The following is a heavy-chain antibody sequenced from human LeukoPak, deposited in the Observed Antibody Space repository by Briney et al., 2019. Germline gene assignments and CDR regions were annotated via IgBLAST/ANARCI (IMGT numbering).Heavy chain of an antibody. V-gene: IGHV4-39*01. D-gene: IGHD5-18*01. CDR2: IYYSGST. CDR3: ARRLTWIQLGFDY. CDR1: GGSISSSSYY. Sequence: PSETLSLTCTVSGGSISSSSYYWGWIRQPPGKGLEWIGSIYYSGSTYYNPSLKSRVTISVDTSKNQFSLKLSSVTAADTAVYYCARRLTWIQLGFDYWGQGTLVTVSS. J-gene: IGHJ4*02.